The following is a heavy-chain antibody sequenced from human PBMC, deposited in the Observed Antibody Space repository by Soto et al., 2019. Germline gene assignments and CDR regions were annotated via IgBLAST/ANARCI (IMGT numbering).Heavy chain of an antibody. D-gene: IGHD6-19*01. Sequence: EVQLVESGGVVVQPGGSLRLSCAASGFTFDDYTMHWVRQAPGKGLELVSRISWDGGSTYYADSVKGRFTISRDNSKNSLYQQMNSLRTEDTALYYCAKEFGEWLAYFDYWGQGTMVTVSS. CDR3: AKEFGEWLAYFDY. CDR2: ISWDGGST. J-gene: IGHJ4*02. V-gene: IGHV3-43*01. CDR1: GFTFDDYT.